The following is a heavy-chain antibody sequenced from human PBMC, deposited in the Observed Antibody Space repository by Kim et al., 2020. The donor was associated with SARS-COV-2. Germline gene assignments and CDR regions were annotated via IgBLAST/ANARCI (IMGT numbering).Heavy chain of an antibody. D-gene: IGHD2-21*02. J-gene: IGHJ4*02. V-gene: IGHV3-23*01. CDR3: ARGVTY. CDR2: ITSNGIT. Sequence: GGSLRLSCAASGLTFSTYVVVWVRQAPGKGLEWVSGITSNGITSYIDSVKGRFTISRDNSKNTMYLQMNKLRAEDTALYFCARGVTYWGQGTLVTVSP. CDR1: GLTFSTYV.